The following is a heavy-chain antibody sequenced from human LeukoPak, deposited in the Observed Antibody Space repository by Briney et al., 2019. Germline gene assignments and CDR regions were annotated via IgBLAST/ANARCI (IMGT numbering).Heavy chain of an antibody. Sequence: SETLSLTCTVSGGSISSGSYYWSWLRQPAGKGLEWIGRIYTSGSTNYNPSLKSRVTISVDTSKNQFSLKLSSVTAADTAVYYCARGMGVPAAPHFDYWGQGTLVTVSS. CDR3: ARGMGVPAAPHFDY. CDR2: IYTSGST. CDR1: GGSISSGSYY. V-gene: IGHV4-61*02. D-gene: IGHD2-2*01. J-gene: IGHJ4*02.